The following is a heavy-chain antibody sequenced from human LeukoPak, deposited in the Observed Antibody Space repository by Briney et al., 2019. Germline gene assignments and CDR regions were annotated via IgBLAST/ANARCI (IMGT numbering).Heavy chain of an antibody. J-gene: IGHJ3*02. Sequence: ASVKVSCKASGYTFTSYGISWVRQAPGQGLEWMGWISAYNGNTNYAQELQGRVTMTTDTSTSTAYMELRSLRSDDTAVYYCATGQAAAGPDAFDIWGQGTMVTVSS. CDR2: ISAYNGNT. D-gene: IGHD6-13*01. V-gene: IGHV1-18*01. CDR3: ATGQAAAGPDAFDI. CDR1: GYTFTSYG.